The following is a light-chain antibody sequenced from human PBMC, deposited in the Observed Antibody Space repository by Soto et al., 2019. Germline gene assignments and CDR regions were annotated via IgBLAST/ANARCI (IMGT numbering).Light chain of an antibody. CDR3: QQYYSYPIT. J-gene: IGKJ4*01. CDR1: QGISSY. Sequence: AIRMTQSPSSFSASTGDRVTITCRASQGISSYLAWYQQKPGKAPKLLIYAASTLQSGVPSRFSGSGSGTDFNLTISCLQSEDFATYYCQQYYSYPITFGGGTKVEIK. V-gene: IGKV1-8*01. CDR2: AAS.